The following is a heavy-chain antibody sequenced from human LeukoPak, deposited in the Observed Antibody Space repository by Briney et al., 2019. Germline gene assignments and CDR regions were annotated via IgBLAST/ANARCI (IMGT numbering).Heavy chain of an antibody. V-gene: IGHV1-2*02. J-gene: IGHJ4*02. Sequence: ASVKVSCKASGYKFTDDYMHWVRPAPGQGLEFMGWINPDSGFTNYAQKCKGRVTMTRDTSISTAYLEVRSLTSDDTAVYYCAPTAEAYTSWWKVWGQGTLVTVSS. D-gene: IGHD3-16*01. CDR2: INPDSGFT. CDR3: APTAEAYTSWWKV. CDR1: GYKFTDDY.